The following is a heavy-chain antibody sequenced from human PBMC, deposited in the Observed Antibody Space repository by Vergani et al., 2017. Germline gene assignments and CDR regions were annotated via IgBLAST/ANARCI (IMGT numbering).Heavy chain of an antibody. CDR2: IYTSGST. Sequence: QVQLQESGPGLVKPSQTLSLTCTVSGGSISSGSYYWSWIRQPAGKGLEWIGRIYTSGSTNYNPSLKSRVTISVDTSKNQFSLKLRSVTAADTAVYYCARDRSGWHKDAFDIWGQGTMVTVSS. CDR1: GGSISSGSYY. CDR3: ARDRSGWHKDAFDI. V-gene: IGHV4-61*02. D-gene: IGHD6-19*01. J-gene: IGHJ3*02.